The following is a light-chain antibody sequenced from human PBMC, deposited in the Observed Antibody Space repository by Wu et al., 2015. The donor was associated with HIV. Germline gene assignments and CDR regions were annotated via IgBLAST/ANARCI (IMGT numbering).Light chain of an antibody. Sequence: ERLMTQSPATLSVSPGEKATLFCRASQSVSTHLAWYQQKPGQAPRLLIYGASTRATGVPARFSGGGSGTEFTLTISNMKSEDSAVYYCQQYNDWPPLTFGGGTKVEPK. CDR2: GAS. J-gene: IGKJ4*01. CDR3: QQYNDWPPLT. CDR1: QSVSTH. V-gene: IGKV3-15*01.